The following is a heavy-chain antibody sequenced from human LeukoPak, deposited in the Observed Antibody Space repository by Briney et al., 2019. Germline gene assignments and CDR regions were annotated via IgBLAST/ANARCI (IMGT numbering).Heavy chain of an antibody. CDR1: GGSISTYY. CDR3: ARHDAGIAARPFDN. CDR2: IHASGPT. J-gene: IGHJ4*02. Sequence: PSETLSLTCTVSGGSISTYYWSWIRRPPGKGLEWIAYIHASGPTNYNPSLKSRITVSVDTSKNQFSLKLSSVTAADTAVYYCARHDAGIAARPFDNWGQGTLVTVSS. V-gene: IGHV4-4*09. D-gene: IGHD6-6*01.